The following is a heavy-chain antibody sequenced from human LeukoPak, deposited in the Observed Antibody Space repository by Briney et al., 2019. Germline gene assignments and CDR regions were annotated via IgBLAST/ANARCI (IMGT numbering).Heavy chain of an antibody. V-gene: IGHV4-59*08. D-gene: IGHD1-26*01. CDR2: IFHSGNT. CDR1: GDSISSYY. Sequence: PSETLSLTCIVSGDSISSYYWSWIRQPPGKGLEWIWYIFHSGNTNYNPSLKSRVTMSIDTSKNQFSLRLSSVTAADTAVYYCARQPYTIGAYYFDYWGPGTLVSVSS. CDR3: ARQPYTIGAYYFDY. J-gene: IGHJ4*02.